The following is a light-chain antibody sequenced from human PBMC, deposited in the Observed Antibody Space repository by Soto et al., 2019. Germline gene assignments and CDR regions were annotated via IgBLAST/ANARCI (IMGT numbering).Light chain of an antibody. CDR2: VGS. J-gene: IGKJ1*01. V-gene: IGKV2-28*01. Sequence: DIVMTQSPLSLPVTPGEPASISCRSSQSLLHSNGYKYLDWYLQKPGQSPQLLIYVGSNRAAGGRDGLSGSGCGTYFTLKISRVEAGDVGVYFCMQARQTPLSFGQGAKVEI. CDR3: MQARQTPLS. CDR1: QSLLHSNGYKY.